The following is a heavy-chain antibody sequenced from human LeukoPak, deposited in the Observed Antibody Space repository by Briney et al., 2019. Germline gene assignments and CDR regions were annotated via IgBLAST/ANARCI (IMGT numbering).Heavy chain of an antibody. V-gene: IGHV4-34*01. CDR2: INHSGST. CDR3: ARGKDTAMGTAFDI. Sequence: NPSETLSLTCAVYGGSFSGYYWSWIRQPPGKGLEWIGEINHSGSTNYNPSLESRVTISVDTSKNQFSLKLSSVTAADTAVYYCARGKDTAMGTAFDIWGQGTMVTVSS. J-gene: IGHJ3*02. CDR1: GGSFSGYY. D-gene: IGHD5-18*01.